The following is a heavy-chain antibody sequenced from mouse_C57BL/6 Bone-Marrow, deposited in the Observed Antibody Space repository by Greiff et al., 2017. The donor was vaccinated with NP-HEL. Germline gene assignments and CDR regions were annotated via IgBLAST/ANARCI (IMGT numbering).Heavy chain of an antibody. CDR1: GYTFTSYT. V-gene: IGHV1-4*01. D-gene: IGHD1-1*01. Sequence: QVQLQQSGAELARPGASVKMSCKASGYTFTSYTMHWVKQRPGQGLEWIGYINPSSGYTKYNQKFKDKATLTADKSSSTAYTQLSSLTSEDSAVYYCARSGSSSFDYWGQGTTLTVSS. CDR2: INPSSGYT. J-gene: IGHJ2*01. CDR3: ARSGSSSFDY.